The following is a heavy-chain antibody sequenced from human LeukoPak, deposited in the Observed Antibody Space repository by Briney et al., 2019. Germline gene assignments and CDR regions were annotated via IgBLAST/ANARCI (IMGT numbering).Heavy chain of an antibody. V-gene: IGHV3-7*01. CDR1: GFNFSSYW. CDR2: IKPDGSEK. CDR3: ARERMYSGSGSTYPYYDY. D-gene: IGHD3-10*01. Sequence: PGGSLRLSCAASGFNFSSYWMSWVRQSPGKGLEWVANIKPDGSEKYYVDSVKGRFTISRDNAKNALYLEMNSLRAGDTAVYSCARERMYSGSGSTYPYYDYWGQGTLVTVSS. J-gene: IGHJ4*02.